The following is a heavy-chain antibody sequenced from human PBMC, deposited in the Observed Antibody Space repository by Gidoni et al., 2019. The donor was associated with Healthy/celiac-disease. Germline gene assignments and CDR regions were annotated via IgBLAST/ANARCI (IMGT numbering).Heavy chain of an antibody. Sequence: QVQLQQWGAGLLKPSETLSLTCPVYGGSFSGYYWSWTRQPPGKGLEWIGEIKHSGSTNYNPSLKSRVTISVDTSKNQFYLKLGSVTAADTAVYYCARGLRQQLAAVGYWGQGTLVTVSS. J-gene: IGHJ4*02. D-gene: IGHD6-13*01. V-gene: IGHV4-34*01. CDR1: GGSFSGYY. CDR3: ARGLRQQLAAVGY. CDR2: IKHSGST.